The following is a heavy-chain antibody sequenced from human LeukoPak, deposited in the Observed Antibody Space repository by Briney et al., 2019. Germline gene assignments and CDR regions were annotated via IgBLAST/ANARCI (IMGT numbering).Heavy chain of an antibody. CDR1: GGSISSGDYY. D-gene: IGHD1-26*01. J-gene: IGHJ3*02. Sequence: SETRSLTCTVSGGSISSGDYYWSWIRQPPGKGLEWIGYIYYSGSTYYNPSFKSRVTISVDTSKNQFSLKLSSVTAADTAVYYCARVVGAYDAFDIWGQGTMVTVSS. CDR2: IYYSGST. V-gene: IGHV4-30-4*01. CDR3: ARVVGAYDAFDI.